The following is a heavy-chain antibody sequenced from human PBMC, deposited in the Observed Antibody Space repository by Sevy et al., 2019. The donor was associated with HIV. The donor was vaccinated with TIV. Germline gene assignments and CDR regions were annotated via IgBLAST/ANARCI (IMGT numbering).Heavy chain of an antibody. D-gene: IGHD3-10*01. CDR3: ARGKVLFDY. Sequence: SETSLTCTVSGGSFSSYYWSWIRQPPGKGLEWIGYIYYNGSTNSNPSLKGRVTISANTWKNQLSLKLKSATTADTAMYYCARGKVLFDYWSQGTLVTVSS. CDR1: GGSFSSYY. CDR2: IYYNGST. J-gene: IGHJ4*02. V-gene: IGHV4-59*01.